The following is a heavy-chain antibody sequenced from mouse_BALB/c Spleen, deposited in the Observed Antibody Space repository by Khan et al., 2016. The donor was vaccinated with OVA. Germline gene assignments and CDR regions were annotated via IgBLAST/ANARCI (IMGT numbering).Heavy chain of an antibody. V-gene: IGHV2-6*02. D-gene: IGHD2-4*01. CDR2: IWSDGKT. CDR3: ARNTHMMTTVMDY. CDR1: GFSLTSSG. J-gene: IGHJ4*01. Sequence: VMLVESGPGLVAPSQSLSITCTVSGFSLTSSGVHWVRQPPGKGLEWLVVIWSDGKTNYNSTLKSRLSISKDNSKSQVFLKMNSLQTDDTAMYDCARNTHMMTTVMDYWGQGTSVTVAS.